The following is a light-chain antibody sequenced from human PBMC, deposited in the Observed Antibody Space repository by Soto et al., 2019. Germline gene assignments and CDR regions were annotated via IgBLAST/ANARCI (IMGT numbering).Light chain of an antibody. V-gene: IGKV3-15*01. CDR2: GAS. CDR1: QRVSSN. Sequence: EIVMTQSPATLSVSPGERATLSCRASQRVSSNLGWYQQKPGQAPRLLIYGASTRATGVPARFSGSRSGTEFTLTISSLQSEDFAVYYCQHYNNWPYTFGQGTKLEIQ. J-gene: IGKJ2*01. CDR3: QHYNNWPYT.